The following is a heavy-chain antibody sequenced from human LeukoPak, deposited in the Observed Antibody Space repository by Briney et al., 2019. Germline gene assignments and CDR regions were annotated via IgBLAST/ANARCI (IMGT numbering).Heavy chain of an antibody. CDR3: ARGGRSSPYSYAMDV. CDR1: GYTFSSYG. V-gene: IGHV1-18*01. CDR2: ISGYNANT. D-gene: IGHD6-19*01. Sequence: ASVKVSCKATGYTFSSYGISWVRQAPGQGLEWMGWISGYNANTNYAQKLQGRVTMTTDTSTRIAYMELRSLRSDDTAVYYCARGGRSSPYSYAMDVWGRGTTVTVSS. J-gene: IGHJ6*02.